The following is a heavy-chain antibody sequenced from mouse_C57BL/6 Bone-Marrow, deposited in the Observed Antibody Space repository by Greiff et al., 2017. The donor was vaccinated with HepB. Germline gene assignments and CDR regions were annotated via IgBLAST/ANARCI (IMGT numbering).Heavy chain of an antibody. CDR2: IYPRSGNT. CDR1: GYTFTSYG. CDR3: EAPYGSSPYYYAMDY. Sequence: QVQLKQSGAELARPGASVKLSCKASGYTFTSYGISWVKQRTGQGLEWIGEIYPRSGNTYYNEKFKGKATLTADKSSSTAYMELRSLTSEDSAVYFCEAPYGSSPYYYAMDYWGQGTSVTVSS. D-gene: IGHD1-1*01. J-gene: IGHJ4*01. V-gene: IGHV1-81*01.